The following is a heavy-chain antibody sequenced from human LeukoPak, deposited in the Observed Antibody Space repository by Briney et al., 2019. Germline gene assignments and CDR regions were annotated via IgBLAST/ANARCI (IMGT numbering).Heavy chain of an antibody. J-gene: IGHJ6*02. Sequence: SQTLSLTCTVSGGSISSGGYYWSWIRQHPGKGLEWLGYIYYSGSTYYNPSLKSRVTISVDTSKNQFSLKLSSVTAADTAVYYCARDLNNGGYYYGMDVWGQGTTVTVSS. CDR2: IYYSGST. V-gene: IGHV4-31*03. CDR1: GGSISSGGYY. D-gene: IGHD2-8*01. CDR3: ARDLNNGGYYYGMDV.